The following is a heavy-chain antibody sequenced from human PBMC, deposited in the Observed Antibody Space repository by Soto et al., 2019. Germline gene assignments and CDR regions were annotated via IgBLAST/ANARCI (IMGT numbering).Heavy chain of an antibody. Sequence: EVQLVESGGGLVQPGRSLRLSCAASGFTFDDYAMHWVRQAPGKGLEWVAGISWNSGGIAYVXXVKGRFTIXRDNAXXXXXXXXXXXXXXXXXXXXXXKXXGPQLDNNWFDPWGQGTLVTVSS. V-gene: IGHV3-9*01. CDR3: XKXXGPQLDNNWFDP. J-gene: IGHJ5*02. CDR1: GFTFDDYA. D-gene: IGHD6-13*01. CDR2: ISWNSGGI.